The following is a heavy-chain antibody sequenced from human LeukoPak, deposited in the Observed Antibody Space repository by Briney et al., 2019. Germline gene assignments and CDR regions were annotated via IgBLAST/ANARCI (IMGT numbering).Heavy chain of an antibody. J-gene: IGHJ4*02. D-gene: IGHD3-10*01. CDR2: IFNTGNT. V-gene: IGHV4-59*11. CDR3: ASRPADTTWYGVFDY. CDR1: GGSINSHY. Sequence: SETLSLTCSVSGGSINSHYWSWIRQPPGKRREWISYIFNTGNTNYNPSLASRVTMSVDTSRAQFFLRLSPVTAADTAVYYCASRPADTTWYGVFDYWSQGTLVTVSS.